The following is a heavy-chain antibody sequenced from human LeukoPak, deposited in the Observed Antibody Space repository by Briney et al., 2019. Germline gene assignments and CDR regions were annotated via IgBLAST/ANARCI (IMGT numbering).Heavy chain of an antibody. CDR1: GFTVSSNY. D-gene: IGHD1-26*01. V-gene: IGHV3-53*01. CDR2: IYSGGST. CDR3: ARAGSGGSYHPDY. J-gene: IGHJ4*02. Sequence: GGSLRLSCAASGFTVSSNYMSWVRQAPGKGLEWVSVIYSGGSTYYADSVKGRFTISRDNSKNTLYLHMNSLRAEDTAVYYCARAGSGGSYHPDYWGQGTLATVSS.